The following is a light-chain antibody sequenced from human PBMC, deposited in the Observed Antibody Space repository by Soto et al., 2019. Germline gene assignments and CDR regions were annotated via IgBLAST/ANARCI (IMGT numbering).Light chain of an antibody. J-gene: IGLJ3*02. CDR3: AAWDDSLSGPGV. V-gene: IGLV1-47*01. Sequence: QSVLTQPPSASGTPGQRVTISCSGRSSNIGSNYVYWYQQLPGTAPKLLIYGNNQRPSGVPDRFSGSKSGTSASLAISGLRSEDEADYYCAAWDDSLSGPGVFGGGTKLTVL. CDR2: GNN. CDR1: SSNIGSNY.